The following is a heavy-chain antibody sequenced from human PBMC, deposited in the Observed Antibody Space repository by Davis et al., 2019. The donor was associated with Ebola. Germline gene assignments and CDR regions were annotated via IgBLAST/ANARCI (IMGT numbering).Heavy chain of an antibody. V-gene: IGHV3-30-3*01. CDR1: GFTFSGSA. CDR3: AREGGSEQQLLFYYYGMDV. D-gene: IGHD6-13*01. Sequence: GESLKISCAASGFTFSGSAMHWVRQAPGKGLEWVAVISYDGSNKYYADSVKGRFTISRDNSKNTLYLQMNSLRAEDTAVYYCAREGGSEQQLLFYYYGMDVWGQGTTVTVSS. J-gene: IGHJ6*02. CDR2: ISYDGSNK.